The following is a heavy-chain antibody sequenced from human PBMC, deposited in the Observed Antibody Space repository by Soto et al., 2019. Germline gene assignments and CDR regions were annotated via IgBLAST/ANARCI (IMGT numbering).Heavy chain of an antibody. CDR2: ISGSGGST. V-gene: IGHV3-23*01. CDR3: AKDTLSGAVDDYVECYYYHCYVMDV. CDR1: GFTFSSYA. J-gene: IGHJ6*02. D-gene: IGHD4-17*01. Sequence: QPGGYLRLSCAASGFTFSSYAMSWVRQAPGKGLEWVSAISGSGGSTYYADSVKGRFTISRDNSKNTLYLQMNSLRAEDTAVYYCAKDTLSGAVDDYVECYYYHCYVMDVWGQGTSDTGS.